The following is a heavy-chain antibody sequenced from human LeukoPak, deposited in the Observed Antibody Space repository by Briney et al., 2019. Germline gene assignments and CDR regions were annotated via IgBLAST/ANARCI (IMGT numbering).Heavy chain of an antibody. CDR3: ARSRAYSDPFDL. J-gene: IGHJ4*02. Sequence: SETLSLTCTVSGGSISTTGDYWGWIRQTPGKGLEWIGILYYRGTTYYTPSLQSRVTISVDTSKKNLSLSLTSVTAADTAVYFCARSRAYSDPFDLWGQGTLVAVSS. V-gene: IGHV4-39*02. CDR1: GGSISTTGDY. D-gene: IGHD4/OR15-4a*01. CDR2: LYYRGTT.